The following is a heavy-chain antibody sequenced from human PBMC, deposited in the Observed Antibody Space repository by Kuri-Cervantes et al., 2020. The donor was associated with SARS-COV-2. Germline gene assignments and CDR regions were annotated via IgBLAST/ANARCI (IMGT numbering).Heavy chain of an antibody. D-gene: IGHD4-17*01. CDR3: ASWGRDMTTVTWVDY. V-gene: IGHV1-18*01. CDR1: GYTFTSYG. CDR2: ISAYNGNT. Sequence: GGSLRRSCKASGYTFTSYGISWVRQAPGQGLEWMGWISAYNGNTNYEQKLQGRVTMTTDTSTSTAYMELRSLRSDDTAVYYCASWGRDMTTVTWVDYWGQGTLVTVSS. J-gene: IGHJ4*02.